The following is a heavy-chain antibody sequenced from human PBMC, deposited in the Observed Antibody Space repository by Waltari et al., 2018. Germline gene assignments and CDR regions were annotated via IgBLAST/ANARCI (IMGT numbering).Heavy chain of an antibody. V-gene: IGHV4-30-2*01. Sequence: QLQLQESGSGLVKPSQTLSLTCAVSGGSISSGGYSWSWIRQPPGKGLEWIGYIYHSGSTCYNPSLKSRVTISVDRSKNQFSLKLSSVTAADTAVYYCARMVAAPGGTAAFDIWGQGTMVTVSS. CDR3: ARMVAAPGGTAAFDI. D-gene: IGHD3-10*01. CDR1: GGSISSGGYS. J-gene: IGHJ3*02. CDR2: IYHSGST.